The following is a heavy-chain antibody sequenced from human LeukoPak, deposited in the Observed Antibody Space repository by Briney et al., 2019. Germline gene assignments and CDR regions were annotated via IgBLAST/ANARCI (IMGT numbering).Heavy chain of an antibody. V-gene: IGHV3-30*03. CDR3: ATTLDEGGYCSSTSCFPFDY. Sequence: GGSLRLSCAASGFTFSSYGMHWVRQAPGKGLEWVAVISYDGSNKYYADSVKGRFTISRDNSKNTLYLQMNSLRAEDTAVYYCATTLDEGGYCSSTSCFPFDYWGQGTLVTVSS. J-gene: IGHJ4*02. D-gene: IGHD2-2*01. CDR1: GFTFSSYG. CDR2: ISYDGSNK.